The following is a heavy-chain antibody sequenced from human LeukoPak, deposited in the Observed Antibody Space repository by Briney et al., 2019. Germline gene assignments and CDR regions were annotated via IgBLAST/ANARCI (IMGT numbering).Heavy chain of an antibody. J-gene: IGHJ4*02. D-gene: IGHD7-27*01. CDR1: GFTFSSYS. V-gene: IGHV3-21*01. CDR2: ISSSSSYI. CDR3: AKLGGRGVDY. Sequence: PGGSLRLSCAASGFTFSSYSMNWVRQAPGKGLEWVSSISSSSSYIYYADSVKGRFTISRDNAKNSLYLQMNSLRAEDTAVYYCAKLGGRGVDYWGQGTLVTVSS.